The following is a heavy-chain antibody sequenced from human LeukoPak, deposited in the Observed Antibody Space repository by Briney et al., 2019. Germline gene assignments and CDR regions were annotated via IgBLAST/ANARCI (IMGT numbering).Heavy chain of an antibody. D-gene: IGHD4/OR15-4a*01. CDR2: ISGNAVST. CDR1: GFTFGNYA. Sequence: PGGSLRLSCAASGFTFGNYAMSWVRQAPGKGLEWISVISGNAVSTYYADSSKGRSIISKDNSKNVVYLQMNSLRADDTAVYYCAKDLPPGPLTMWGYFDYWGQGTLVSVSS. J-gene: IGHJ4*02. CDR3: AKDLPPGPLTMWGYFDY. V-gene: IGHV3-23*01.